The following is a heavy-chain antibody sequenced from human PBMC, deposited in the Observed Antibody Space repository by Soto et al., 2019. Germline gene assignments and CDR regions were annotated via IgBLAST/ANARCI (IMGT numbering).Heavy chain of an antibody. J-gene: IGHJ6*02. CDR2: INSDGSST. Sequence: GGSLRLSCAASGFTFSSYWMHWVRQAPGKGLVWVSRINSDGSSTSYADSVKGRFTISRDNAKNTLYLQMNSLRAEDTAVYYCAALLTLQDIAAAGIYYYYGMDVWGQGTTVTVSS. D-gene: IGHD6-13*01. V-gene: IGHV3-74*01. CDR1: GFTFSSYW. CDR3: AALLTLQDIAAAGIYYYYGMDV.